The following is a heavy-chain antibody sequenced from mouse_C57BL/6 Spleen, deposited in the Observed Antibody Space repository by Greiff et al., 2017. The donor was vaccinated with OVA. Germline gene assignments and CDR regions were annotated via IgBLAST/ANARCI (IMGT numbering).Heavy chain of an antibody. Sequence: QVQLQQPGAELVMPGASVTLSCKASGYTFTSYWMHWVKQRPGQGLEWIGEIDPSDSYTNYNQKFKGKSTLPVDTSSRTAYMQLSSLTSEDSAVYYCERSAGLRPYYYAMDYWGQGTSVTVSS. V-gene: IGHV1-69*01. CDR1: GYTFTSYW. D-gene: IGHD2-4*01. CDR2: IDPSDSYT. CDR3: ERSAGLRPYYYAMDY. J-gene: IGHJ4*01.